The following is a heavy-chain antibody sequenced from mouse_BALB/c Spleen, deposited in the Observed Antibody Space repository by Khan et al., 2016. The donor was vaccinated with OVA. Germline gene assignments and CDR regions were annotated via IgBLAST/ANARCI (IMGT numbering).Heavy chain of an antibody. CDR2: ISYSGST. J-gene: IGHJ2*01. V-gene: IGHV3-2*02. D-gene: IGHD1-2*01. CDR3: ARTARIKY. CDR1: GYSITSGYG. Sequence: VQLQQSGPGLVKPSQSLSLTCTVTGYSITSGYGWNWIRQFPGNKLEWMGYISYSGSTNYNPSFKSRISITRDTSKNQSFLQLNSVTTEDTATYYCARTARIKYWGQGTTLTVSS.